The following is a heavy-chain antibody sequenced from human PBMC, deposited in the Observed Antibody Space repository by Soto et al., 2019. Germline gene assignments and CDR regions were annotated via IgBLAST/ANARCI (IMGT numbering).Heavy chain of an antibody. V-gene: IGHV3-30*18. CDR3: AKETNSNGYGRYFDY. J-gene: IGHJ4*02. Sequence: GGSLRLSCAASGFTFSSFGMHWVRQAPGKGLEWVAVISSGGGLKYDADSVKGRFTISRDNSKNTLYLQMNSLRAEDTAIYYCAKETNSNGYGRYFDYWGQGVLGTVSS. CDR1: GFTFSSFG. D-gene: IGHD3-22*01. CDR2: ISSGGGLK.